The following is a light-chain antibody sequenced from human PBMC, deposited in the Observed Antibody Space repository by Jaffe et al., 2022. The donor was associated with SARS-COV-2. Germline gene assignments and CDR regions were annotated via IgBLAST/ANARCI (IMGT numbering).Light chain of an antibody. CDR1: QDISNY. Sequence: DIQMTQSPSSLSASVGDRVTVTCQASQDISNYLNWYQQKPGKAPKLLIYDASNLEAGVPSRFSGSRSGTDFTLTISSLQPEDIATYYCQQYDSLPYTFGQGTKLEI. CDR2: DAS. CDR3: QQYDSLPYT. J-gene: IGKJ2*01. V-gene: IGKV1-33*01.